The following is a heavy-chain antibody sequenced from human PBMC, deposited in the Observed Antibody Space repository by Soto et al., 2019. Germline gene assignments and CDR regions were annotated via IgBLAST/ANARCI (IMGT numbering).Heavy chain of an antibody. CDR1: GGSISSGGDY. V-gene: IGHV4-61*08. CDR3: ARVRMGKSSGPGLFDY. Sequence: PSETLSLTCSVSGGSISSGGDYWNWIRQHPGKGLEWIGYIYYSGSTNYNPSLKSRVTISVDTSKNQFSLKLSSVTAADTAVYYCARVRMGKSSGPGLFDYWGQGTLVTVSS. D-gene: IGHD6-19*01. CDR2: IYYSGST. J-gene: IGHJ4*02.